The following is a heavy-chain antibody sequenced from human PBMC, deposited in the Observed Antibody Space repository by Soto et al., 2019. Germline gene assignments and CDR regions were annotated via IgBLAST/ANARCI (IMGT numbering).Heavy chain of an antibody. D-gene: IGHD3-10*01. V-gene: IGHV1-69*13. CDR2: IIPIFGTP. CDR1: GGIFSTYA. Sequence: ASVKVSCKASGGIFSTYAISWLRQAPGQGLEWMGGIIPIFGTPNYAQKFQGRVTITADESTSTAYMELSRLRSEDTAVYYCARDRDDYGSGNYYNRIDFWGQGTLVTVSS. J-gene: IGHJ4*02. CDR3: ARDRDDYGSGNYYNRIDF.